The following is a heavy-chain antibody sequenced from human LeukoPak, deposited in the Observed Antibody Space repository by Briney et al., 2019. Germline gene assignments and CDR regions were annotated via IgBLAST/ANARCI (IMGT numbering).Heavy chain of an antibody. CDR3: AREMDSLGELWGTFDY. Sequence: ASVKLSCKASGYTFTSYYMHWVRQAPGQGLEWMGIINPSGGSTSYAQKFQGRVTMTRDTSTSTVYMELSSLRSEDTAVYYCAREMDSLGELWGTFDYWGQGTLVTVSS. J-gene: IGHJ4*02. CDR1: GYTFTSYY. CDR2: INPSGGST. V-gene: IGHV1-46*01. D-gene: IGHD3-10*01.